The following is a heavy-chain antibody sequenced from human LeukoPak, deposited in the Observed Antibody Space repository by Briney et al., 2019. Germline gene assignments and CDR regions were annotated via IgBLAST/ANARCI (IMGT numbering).Heavy chain of an antibody. CDR3: AKGYYYDSSGYYRSWFDP. D-gene: IGHD3-22*01. V-gene: IGHV3-74*01. Sequence: GSLRFSCAASGFTFSNYWMHWVRQAPGKGLVWVSRIRSDGSSTTYADFVKGRFTISRDNAKNTLYLQMNSLRDEDTAVYYCAKGYYYDSSGYYRSWFDPWGQGTVVTVSS. CDR1: GFTFSNYW. J-gene: IGHJ5*02. CDR2: IRSDGSST.